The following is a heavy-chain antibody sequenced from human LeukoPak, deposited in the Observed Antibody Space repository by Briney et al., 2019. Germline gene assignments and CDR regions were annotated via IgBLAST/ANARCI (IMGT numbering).Heavy chain of an antibody. D-gene: IGHD5-12*01. CDR1: GFTFSRYW. V-gene: IGHV3-23*01. CDR3: AKDRYNDYEGGWFDP. CDR2: ISDSSGST. J-gene: IGHJ5*02. Sequence: TGGSLRLSCAASGFTFSRYWMSWVRQAPGKGLEWVSAISDSSGSTYYADSVRGRFTVSRDNSKNTLYLQMNSLRAEDTAVYYCAKDRYNDYEGGWFDPWGQGTLVTVSS.